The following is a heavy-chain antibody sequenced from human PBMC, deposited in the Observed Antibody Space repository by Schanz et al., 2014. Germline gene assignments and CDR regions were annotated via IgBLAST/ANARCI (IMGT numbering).Heavy chain of an antibody. J-gene: IGHJ4*02. CDR2: ISNDGSDE. CDR3: ARESPFGGDCFSH. Sequence: QVQLVESGGGVVQPGRSLRLSCAGSGFSFSGFGMHWVRQAPGKGLEWVAVISNDGSDEHYADSVKGRFTISRDNSKNTLYLQMNSLRAEDTAVYYCARESPFGGDCFSHWGQGTLVTVSS. D-gene: IGHD2-21*01. CDR1: GFSFSGFG. V-gene: IGHV3-30*03.